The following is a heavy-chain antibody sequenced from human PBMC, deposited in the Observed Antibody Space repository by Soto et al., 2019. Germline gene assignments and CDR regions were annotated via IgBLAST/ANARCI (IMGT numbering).Heavy chain of an antibody. CDR2: MNPNSGNT. D-gene: IGHD3-10*01. V-gene: IGHV1-8*01. Sequence: GDSVKVSCKASGYTFTSYDINWVRQATGQGLEWMGWMNPNSGNTGYAQKFQGRVTMTRNTSISTAYMELSSLRSEDTAVYYCARGRGVRGVISPAYYYAMDVWGQGPTVTVSS. CDR3: ARGRGVRGVISPAYYYAMDV. J-gene: IGHJ6*02. CDR1: GYTFTSYD.